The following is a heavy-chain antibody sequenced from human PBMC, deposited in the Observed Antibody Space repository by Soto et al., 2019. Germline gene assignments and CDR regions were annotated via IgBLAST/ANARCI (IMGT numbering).Heavy chain of an antibody. D-gene: IGHD6-25*01. J-gene: IGHJ4*02. CDR3: ALLQRRGIDS. V-gene: IGHV3-30*14. CDR1: GFTFSRYA. Sequence: QVQLVESGGGVVQPGRSLRLSCAGSGFTFSRYAIHWVRQAPGKGLEWLALISYDGNKTYYAGSVRRRLTISRDNSKNKPSLRLNNETTEETGVHYSALLQRRGIDSWGQGTLVIVSS. CDR2: ISYDGNKT.